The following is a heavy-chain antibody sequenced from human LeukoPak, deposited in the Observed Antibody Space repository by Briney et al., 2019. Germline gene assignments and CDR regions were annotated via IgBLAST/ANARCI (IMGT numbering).Heavy chain of an antibody. J-gene: IGHJ6*03. CDR2: ISTSGNT. CDR3: ARGRVCSNAVCPYYYYYYMDV. V-gene: IGHV4-4*07. CDR1: GGSISDYY. D-gene: IGHD2-8*01. Sequence: SETLSLTCTVSGGSISDYYWSWIRQPAGKGLEWIGRISTSGNTDYDSSLRSRVTISVDKSQNQFSLNLSSVTAADAAVYYCARGRVCSNAVCPYYYYYYMDVWGKGTTVTVSS.